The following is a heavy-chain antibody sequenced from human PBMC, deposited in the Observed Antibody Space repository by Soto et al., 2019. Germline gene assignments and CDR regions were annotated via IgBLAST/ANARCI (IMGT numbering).Heavy chain of an antibody. D-gene: IGHD4-4*01. CDR1: GFTFNEYY. CDR3: VRQAKLTTVTANVGYYYGLDV. V-gene: IGHV3-11*05. Sequence: QVQLVESGGGLVRPGGSLRLSCAASGFTFNEYYINWIRQAPGKGLEWVSYISGTSSYTNYADSVKGRFTISRDNSKNTLYLQMNSLRAEDTAVYYCVRQAKLTTVTANVGYYYGLDVWGQGTTVTVSS. J-gene: IGHJ6*02. CDR2: ISGTSSYT.